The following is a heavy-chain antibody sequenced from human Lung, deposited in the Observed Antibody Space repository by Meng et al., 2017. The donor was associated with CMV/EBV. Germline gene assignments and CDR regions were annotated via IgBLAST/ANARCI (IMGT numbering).Heavy chain of an antibody. CDR1: GFTFSSYA. Sequence: SXKISCAASGFTFSSYAMHWVRQAPGKGLEWVAVISYDGSNKYYADSVKGRFTISRDNSKNTLYLQMNSLRAEDTAVYYCARLAGGSGSEGWGQGTLVXVSS. D-gene: IGHD6-19*01. CDR2: ISYDGSNK. CDR3: ARLAGGSGSEG. J-gene: IGHJ4*02. V-gene: IGHV3-30-3*01.